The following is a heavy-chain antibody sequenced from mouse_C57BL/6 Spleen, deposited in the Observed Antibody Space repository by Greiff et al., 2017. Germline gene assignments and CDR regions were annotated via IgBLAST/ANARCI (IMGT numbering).Heavy chain of an antibody. V-gene: IGHV1-7*01. CDR1: GYTFTSYW. CDR3: ARCGYSNYVYAMDY. CDR2: INPSSGYT. Sequence: QVQLQQSGAELAKPGASVKLSCKASGYTFTSYWMHWVKQRPGQGLEWIGYINPSSGYTKYNQKFKDKATVTADKSSSTAYMQLSSLTYEDSAVYYCARCGYSNYVYAMDYWGQGTSVTVSS. J-gene: IGHJ4*01. D-gene: IGHD2-5*01.